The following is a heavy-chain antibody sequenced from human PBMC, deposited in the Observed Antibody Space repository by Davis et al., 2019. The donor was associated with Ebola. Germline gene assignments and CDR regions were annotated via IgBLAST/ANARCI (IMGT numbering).Heavy chain of an antibody. V-gene: IGHV1-46*01. CDR3: ARRIAARPNWFDP. CDR2: INPSGGST. Sequence: ASVKVSCKASGYTFTSYYMHWVRQAPGQGLEWMGIINPSGGSTSYAQKFQGRVTITADKSTSTAYMELSSLRSEDTAVYYCARRIAARPNWFDPWGQGTLVTVSS. J-gene: IGHJ5*02. CDR1: GYTFTSYY. D-gene: IGHD6-6*01.